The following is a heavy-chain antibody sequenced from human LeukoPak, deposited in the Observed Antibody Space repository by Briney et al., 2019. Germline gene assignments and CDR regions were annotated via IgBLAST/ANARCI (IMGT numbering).Heavy chain of an antibody. CDR3: ARGRTGAAALDF. V-gene: IGHV4-34*01. CDR1: GRSFSGHY. CDR2: STHSGST. J-gene: IGHJ4*02. D-gene: IGHD2-2*01. Sequence: PSDTLPLTCAVYGRSFSGHYWTWTRQPPGKGLEWVGESTHSGSTNYNPSLKSRVTISVNTSKNQFSLKLTSVTAADTAVYHCARGRTGAAALDFWGPGTLVIVSS.